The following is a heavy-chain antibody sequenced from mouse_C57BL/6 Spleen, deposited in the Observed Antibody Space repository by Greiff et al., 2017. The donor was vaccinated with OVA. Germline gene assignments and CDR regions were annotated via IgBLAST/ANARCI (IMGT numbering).Heavy chain of an antibody. Sequence: VKLQQPGAELVMPGASVKLSCKASGYTFTSYWMHWVKQRPGQGLEWIGEIDPSDSYTNYNQKFKGKSTLTVDKSSSTAYIQLSSLTSEDSAVYYCARTPLQYYFDYWGQGTTLTVSS. CDR2: IDPSDSYT. V-gene: IGHV1-69*01. CDR3: ARTPLQYYFDY. CDR1: GYTFTSYW. J-gene: IGHJ2*01. D-gene: IGHD6-1*01.